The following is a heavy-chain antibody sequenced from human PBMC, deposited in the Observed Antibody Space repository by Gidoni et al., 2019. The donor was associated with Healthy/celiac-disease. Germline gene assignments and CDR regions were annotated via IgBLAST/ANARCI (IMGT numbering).Heavy chain of an antibody. J-gene: IGHJ4*02. CDR1: GFTFSSDA. Sequence: QVQLVESGGGVGQPRRSLTLSCAAPGFTFSSDAMHWVRPAPGQGLGWVAGLSYDGSNKYYADSVQGRFTISRDNSKNTLYRQMNSLRAEDTAVYYCARDELGYCSGGSCYGADYWGQGTRVTFSS. V-gene: IGHV3-30-3*01. CDR2: LSYDGSNK. D-gene: IGHD2-15*01. CDR3: ARDELGYCSGGSCYGADY.